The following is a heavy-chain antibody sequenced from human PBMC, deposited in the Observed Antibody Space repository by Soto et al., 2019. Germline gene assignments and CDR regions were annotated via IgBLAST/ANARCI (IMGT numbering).Heavy chain of an antibody. D-gene: IGHD2-2*01. Sequence: GALTLSYAGPGVNVSSSRMSRVRQAPGKGLEGVAGISYDGSNKYYADSVKGRFTISRDNSKNTLYLQMNSLRAEDTAVYYCAKDPVDIVVVPAANALAYYYYGMDVWGQGTTVTVSS. V-gene: IGHV3-30*18. CDR3: AKDPVDIVVVPAANALAYYYYGMDV. CDR2: ISYDGSNK. CDR1: GVNVSSSR. J-gene: IGHJ6*02.